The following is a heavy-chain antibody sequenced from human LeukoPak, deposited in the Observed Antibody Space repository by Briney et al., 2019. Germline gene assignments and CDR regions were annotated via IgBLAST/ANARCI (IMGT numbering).Heavy chain of an antibody. CDR1: DDSISRRGYY. CDR2: IYYNGRSGNT. D-gene: IGHD5/OR15-5a*01. CDR3: ANSLPTVSTRNYFDY. V-gene: IGHV4-31*03. J-gene: IGHJ4*02. Sequence: SETLSLTCSVSDDSISRRGYYWSWIRQRPGMGLEWMGYIYYNGRSGNTYYNLALKSRVTMSIDTGEKHFSIRLTSVTAADTAVYYCANSLPTVSTRNYFDYWGQGTLVIVSS.